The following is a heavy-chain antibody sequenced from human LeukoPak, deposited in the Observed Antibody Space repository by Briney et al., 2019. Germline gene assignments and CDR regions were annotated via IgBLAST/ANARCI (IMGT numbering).Heavy chain of an antibody. CDR3: ARADYGSGSYIAWFDP. CDR1: GFTFSSYE. Sequence: GGSLRLSCAASGFTFSSYEMNWVRQAPGKGLVWVSRINSDGSSTSYADSAKGRFTISRDNAKNTLYLQMNSLRAEDTAVYYCARADYGSGSYIAWFDPWGQGTLVTVSS. D-gene: IGHD3-10*01. J-gene: IGHJ5*02. V-gene: IGHV3-74*01. CDR2: INSDGSST.